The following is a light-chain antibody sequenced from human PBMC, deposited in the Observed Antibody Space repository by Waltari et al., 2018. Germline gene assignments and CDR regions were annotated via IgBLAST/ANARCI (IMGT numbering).Light chain of an antibody. V-gene: IGKV3-15*01. CDR2: DAS. Sequence: EIVMTQSLANLSVSPGESATLPCRARQSVRITLAWFQQKPGQAPRRLLSDASTRATVIPPRFSGSGSGTDFTLTISSLQSEDFAVYYCQQYNNWPLTFGGGTKVEIK. CDR1: QSVRIT. CDR3: QQYNNWPLT. J-gene: IGKJ4*01.